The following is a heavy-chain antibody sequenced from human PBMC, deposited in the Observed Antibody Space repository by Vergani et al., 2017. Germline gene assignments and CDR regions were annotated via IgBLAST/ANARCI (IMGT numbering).Heavy chain of an antibody. J-gene: IGHJ4*02. CDR1: GGTFTSYA. D-gene: IGHD3-10*01. CDR3: AREGPYDSGYREFDY. Sequence: QVQLVQSGAEVKKPGSSVKVSCKASGGTFTSYAISWVRQAPGQGLEWMGRIIPIFGTANYAQKFQGRVTITADESTSTAYMELSSLRPEDTAVYYCAREGPYDSGYREFDYWGQGTLVTVSS. CDR2: IIPIFGTA. V-gene: IGHV1-69*13.